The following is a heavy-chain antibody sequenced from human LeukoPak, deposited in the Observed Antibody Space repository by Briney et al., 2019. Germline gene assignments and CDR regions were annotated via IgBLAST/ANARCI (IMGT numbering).Heavy chain of an antibody. Sequence: GGSLRLSCGASGFTFPASWMSWVRQAPGKALEWVALMNQDGSKIVYVDSVKGRFTIPRDNTKNSLYLQINSLRVEDTAVYYCARDPGWGALDYWGQGTLVTVSS. D-gene: IGHD3-16*01. J-gene: IGHJ4*02. CDR2: MNQDGSKI. CDR3: ARDPGWGALDY. V-gene: IGHV3-7*01. CDR1: GFTFPASW.